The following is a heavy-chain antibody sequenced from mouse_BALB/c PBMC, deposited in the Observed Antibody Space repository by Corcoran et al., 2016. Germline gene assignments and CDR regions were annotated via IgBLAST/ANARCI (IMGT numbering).Heavy chain of an antibody. J-gene: IGHJ1*02. CDR2: IDPANGNT. V-gene: IGHV14-3*02. Sequence: EVQLQQSGAELVKPGASVKLSCTASGFNIKDTYMHWVKQRPEQGLEWIGRIDPANGNTKYDPKFQGKATITADTSSNTAYRQLISLTSEDQAVYYCANWDWYCDVWGAGTTGTVSA. CDR3: ANWDWYCDV. CDR1: GFNIKDTY. D-gene: IGHD4-1*01.